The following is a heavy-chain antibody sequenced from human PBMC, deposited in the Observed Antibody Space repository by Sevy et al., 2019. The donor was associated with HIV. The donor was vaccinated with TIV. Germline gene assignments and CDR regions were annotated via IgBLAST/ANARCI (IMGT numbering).Heavy chain of an antibody. D-gene: IGHD3-22*01. J-gene: IGHJ4*02. CDR1: GFTFNSYA. V-gene: IGHV3-23*01. CDR2: ISGGGGST. CDR3: ASTIDYDSSGYYFNFDY. Sequence: GGSLRLSCAASGFTFNSYAMGWVRQAPGKGLEWVSGISGGGGSTYYANSVKGRFTISRDNSKNTPYLQMKSLRAEDTAAYYCASTIDYDSSGYYFNFDYWGQGILVTVSS.